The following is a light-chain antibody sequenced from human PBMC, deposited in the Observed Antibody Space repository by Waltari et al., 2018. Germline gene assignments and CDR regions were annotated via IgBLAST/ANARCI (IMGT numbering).Light chain of an antibody. CDR2: GNS. CDR1: SPNIGANYD. J-gene: IGLJ2*01. V-gene: IGLV1-40*01. CDR3: QSYDSSLSVVV. Sequence: QSVLTQPPSVSGAPGQRVTISCPGSSPNIGANYDVHWYQQLPGTAPKLPIYGNSNRPSGVPDRFSGSKSGTSASLAITGLQAEDEADYYCQSYDSSLSVVVFGGGTKLTVL.